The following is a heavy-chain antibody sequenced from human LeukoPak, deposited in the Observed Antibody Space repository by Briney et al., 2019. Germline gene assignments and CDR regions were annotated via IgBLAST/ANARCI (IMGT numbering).Heavy chain of an antibody. V-gene: IGHV4-30-4*01. D-gene: IGHD4-17*01. CDR2: IHYSGST. CDR1: GGSLSSGNYY. J-gene: IGHJ5*02. Sequence: SQTLSLTCTVSGGSLSSGNYYWNWIRQPPGKGLECIGYIHYSGSTYYNPSLKSRVPISVDTSKNQFSLKLGSVTAADTAVYYCVRGRGTAVTTGNWFDPWGQGTLVSVSS. CDR3: VRGRGTAVTTGNWFDP.